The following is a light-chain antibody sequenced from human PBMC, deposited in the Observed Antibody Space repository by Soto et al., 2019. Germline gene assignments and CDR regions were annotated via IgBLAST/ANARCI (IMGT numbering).Light chain of an antibody. CDR1: QDISKY. CDR3: QKHNGAPLT. J-gene: IGKJ4*01. V-gene: IGKV1-27*01. CDR2: TSS. Sequence: DIPMTQSPSSLSASVGDRVIITCRASQDISKYLSWYQQKPGKVPKLLIYTSSTLQSGVPSRFSGSGSGTDFTLTISSLQPEDVATYYCQKHNGAPLTFGGGTKVEI.